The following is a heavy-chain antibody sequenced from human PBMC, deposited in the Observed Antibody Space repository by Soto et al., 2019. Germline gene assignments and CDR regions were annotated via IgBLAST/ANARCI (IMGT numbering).Heavy chain of an antibody. Sequence: QVQLVQSGAEVKKPGASVKVSCKASGYTFTSLGISWVRQAPGQGLEWMGWISAYNGNTNYAENLQGRVTLTTDTSTRTACMELRSLISDGRAVHYWARDHRGGTDAFDIWGPGKMATVSS. D-gene: IGHD2-15*01. V-gene: IGHV1-18*01. CDR1: GYTFTSLG. CDR3: ARDHRGGTDAFDI. CDR2: ISAYNGNT. J-gene: IGHJ3*02.